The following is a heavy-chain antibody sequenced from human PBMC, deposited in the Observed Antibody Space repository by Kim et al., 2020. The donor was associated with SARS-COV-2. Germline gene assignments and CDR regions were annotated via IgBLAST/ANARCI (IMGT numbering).Heavy chain of an antibody. Sequence: GESLKISCKASGYTFTTYVIGWVRQVPGKGLEWVGGIYPGDSETRYSPSFQGQVTLSVDTSVNTAYLQWNSLKALDTAIYYCARPIVAGAVFETWGQGTLVTVSS. J-gene: IGHJ5*02. D-gene: IGHD5-12*01. CDR2: IYPGDSET. V-gene: IGHV5-51*01. CDR3: ARPIVAGAVFET. CDR1: GYTFTTYV.